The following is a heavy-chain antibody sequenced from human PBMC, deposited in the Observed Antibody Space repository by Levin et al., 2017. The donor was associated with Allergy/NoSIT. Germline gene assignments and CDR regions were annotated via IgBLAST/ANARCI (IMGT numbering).Heavy chain of an antibody. D-gene: IGHD2-2*01. J-gene: IGHJ6*03. CDR2: INTNTGNP. V-gene: IGHV7-4-1*01. Sequence: ASVKVSCKASGYTFTSHTMNVMHGVRQAPGQGLEWMGWINTNTGNPTYAQGFIGRFVFSSDSSVNTAYLQIDGLKAEDTAVYYCARGFCSSTTCSERWNVYYYMDVWGSGTTVTVSS. CDR1: GYTFTSHT. CDR3: ARGFCSSTTCSERWNVYYYMDV.